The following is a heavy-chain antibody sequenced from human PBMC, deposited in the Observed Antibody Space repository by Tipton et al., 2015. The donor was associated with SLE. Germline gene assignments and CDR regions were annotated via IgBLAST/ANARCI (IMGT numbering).Heavy chain of an antibody. J-gene: IGHJ2*01. CDR1: GGSFSDYF. CDR2: VNHSGST. Sequence: TLSLTCAVYGGSFSDYFWTWIRQSPGKGLEWIGDVNHSGSTDYHPSLKSRVTMSVDTSKNQFSLKLTSVTAADTAVYYCARDRYCGAGSCFDWYFDLWGRGTLVTVSS. D-gene: IGHD2-15*01. CDR3: ARDRYCGAGSCFDWYFDL. V-gene: IGHV4-34*01.